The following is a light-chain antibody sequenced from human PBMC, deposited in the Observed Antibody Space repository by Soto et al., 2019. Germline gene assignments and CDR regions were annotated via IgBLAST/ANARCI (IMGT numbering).Light chain of an antibody. J-gene: IGKJ2*01. Sequence: DIQMTQSPSSLSASVGDRVTITCRASQSISSYLNWYQQKPGKAPKLLIYAASSLQSGVPSRFTGSGSGTDFTLTISSLQHEDFATYYCQQSYSTPYTFGQGTKVDI. CDR3: QQSYSTPYT. V-gene: IGKV1-39*01. CDR2: AAS. CDR1: QSISSY.